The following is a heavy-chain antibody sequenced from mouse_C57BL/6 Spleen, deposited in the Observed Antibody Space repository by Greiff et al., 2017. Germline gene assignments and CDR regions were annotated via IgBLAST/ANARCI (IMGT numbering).Heavy chain of an antibody. CDR3: SRGSYYYGSSSAWFAY. CDR2: INPGSGGT. V-gene: IGHV1-54*01. J-gene: IGHJ3*01. D-gene: IGHD1-1*01. Sequence: QVQLKESGAELVRPGTSVKVSCKASGYAFTNYLIEWVKQRPGQGLEWIGVINPGSGGTNYNEKFQGKATLTADQSSSTAYMQLSSLTSEDSAVYFCSRGSYYYGSSSAWFAYWGQGTLVTVSA. CDR1: GYAFTNYL.